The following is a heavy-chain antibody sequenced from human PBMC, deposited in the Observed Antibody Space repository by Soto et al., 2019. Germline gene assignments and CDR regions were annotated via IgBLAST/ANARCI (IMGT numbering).Heavy chain of an antibody. CDR3: ARRGGRFLEWLPYYYYYYMAV. Sequence: QVQLVQSGAEVKKPGASVKVSCKASGYTFTSYDINWVRQATGQGLEWMGWMNPNSGNTGYAQKIQGRVIKTRNTTTSTAYMELSSLRSEDPAVYYCARRGGRFLEWLPYYYYYYMAVWGKGTTVTVSS. CDR2: MNPNSGNT. D-gene: IGHD3-3*01. CDR1: GYTFTSYD. J-gene: IGHJ6*03. V-gene: IGHV1-8*01.